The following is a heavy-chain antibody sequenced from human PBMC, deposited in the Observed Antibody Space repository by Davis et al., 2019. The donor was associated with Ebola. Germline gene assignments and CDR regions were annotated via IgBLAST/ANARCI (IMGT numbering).Heavy chain of an antibody. CDR2: ISFDGTNK. D-gene: IGHD3-3*01. V-gene: IGHV3-30-3*01. J-gene: IGHJ6*04. CDR1: GFTFSSYA. CDR3: ARSGLSFGVVKYHYGMDV. Sequence: GGSLRLSCAVSGFTFSSYAMHWVRQAPGKGLEWVAVISFDGTNKYYADSVKGRFTVSRDNSKKTMYLQMNSLRAEDTAVYYCARSGLSFGVVKYHYGMDVWGKGTTVTVSS.